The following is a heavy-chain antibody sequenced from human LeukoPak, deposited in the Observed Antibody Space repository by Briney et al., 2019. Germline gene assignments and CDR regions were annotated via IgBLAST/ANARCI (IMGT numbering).Heavy chain of an antibody. J-gene: IGHJ4*02. CDR3: AREGNRGYSYGYYDY. CDR2: IYTSGST. CDR1: GGSICSGSYY. V-gene: IGHV4-61*02. Sequence: SETLSLTCTVSGGSICSGSYYWSWIRQPAGKGLEWIGRIYTSGSTNYNPSLKSRVTISVDTSKNQFSLKLSSVTAADTAVYYCAREGNRGYSYGYYDYWGQGTLVTVSS. D-gene: IGHD5-18*01.